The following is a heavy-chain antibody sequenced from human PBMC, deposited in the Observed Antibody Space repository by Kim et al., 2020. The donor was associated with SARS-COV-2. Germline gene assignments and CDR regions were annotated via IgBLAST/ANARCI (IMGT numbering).Heavy chain of an antibody. Sequence: PSLKARVTIQVDTSKTHFSLTRSSVTAADTAVYYCARGLGWGLRSGCFDYWGQGTLVTVSS. V-gene: IGHV4-34*01. J-gene: IGHJ4*02. CDR3: ARGLGWGLRSGCFDY. D-gene: IGHD5-12*01.